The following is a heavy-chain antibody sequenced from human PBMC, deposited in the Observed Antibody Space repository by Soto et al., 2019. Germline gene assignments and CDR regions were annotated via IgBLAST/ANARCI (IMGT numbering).Heavy chain of an antibody. CDR1: GLTFSSYA. CDR2: IGGSGGNA. D-gene: IGHD1-26*01. V-gene: IGHV3-23*01. CDR3: AKDGASGSYPPSYYFGMDV. Sequence: EVQLLESGGGFVKPGGSLRLSGAASGLTFSSYAMSWVRQAPGKGLQWVSTIGGSGGNAYYADSVKGRFSISRDNSKNTLRLQMNSLSADDPAVYYCAKDGASGSYPPSYYFGMDVWGQCTTVTVSS. J-gene: IGHJ6*02.